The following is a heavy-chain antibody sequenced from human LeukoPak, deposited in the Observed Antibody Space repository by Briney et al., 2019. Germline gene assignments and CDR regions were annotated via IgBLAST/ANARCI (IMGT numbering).Heavy chain of an antibody. Sequence: GGSLRPSCAASGFTFSDYYMSWIRQAPGKGLEWVSYISSSGSTIYYADSVKGRFTISRDNAKNSLYLQMNSLRAEDTAVYYCARERQVGSSTRLGAFDIWGQGTMVTVSS. CDR1: GFTFSDYY. J-gene: IGHJ3*02. V-gene: IGHV3-11*04. D-gene: IGHD2-2*01. CDR2: ISSSGSTI. CDR3: ARERQVGSSTRLGAFDI.